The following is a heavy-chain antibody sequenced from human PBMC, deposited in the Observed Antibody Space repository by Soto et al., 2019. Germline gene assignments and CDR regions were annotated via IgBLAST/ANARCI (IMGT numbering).Heavy chain of an antibody. V-gene: IGHV1-69*13. Sequence: ASVKVSCKASGGTFSGYAISWVRQAPGQGLEWMGGIIPIFGTANYAQKFQGRVTITADESTSTAYMELSSLRSEDTAVYYCARVSEDIVVVVAAIHDAFDIWGQGTMVTVSS. CDR3: ARVSEDIVVVVAAIHDAFDI. CDR1: GGTFSGYA. CDR2: IIPIFGTA. J-gene: IGHJ3*02. D-gene: IGHD2-15*01.